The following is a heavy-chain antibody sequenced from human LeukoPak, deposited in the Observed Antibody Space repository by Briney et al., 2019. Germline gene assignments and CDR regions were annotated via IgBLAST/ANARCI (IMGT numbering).Heavy chain of an antibody. CDR2: INHSGST. D-gene: IGHD3-10*01. Sequence: SETLSLTCAVYGGSFSGYYWSWIRQPPGKGLEWIGEINHSGSTNYNPSLKSRVTISVDTSKNQFSLKLGSVTAADTAVYYCARGADGSGSPQDLDPWGQGTLVTVSS. J-gene: IGHJ5*02. V-gene: IGHV4-34*01. CDR3: ARGADGSGSPQDLDP. CDR1: GGSFSGYY.